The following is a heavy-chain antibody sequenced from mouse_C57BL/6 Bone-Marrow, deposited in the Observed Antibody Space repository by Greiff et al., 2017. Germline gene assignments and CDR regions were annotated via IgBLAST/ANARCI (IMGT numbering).Heavy chain of an antibody. V-gene: IGHV5-17*01. D-gene: IGHD2-4*01. Sequence: EVKLQESGGGLVKPGGSLKLSCAASGFTFSDYGLHWVRQAPEKGLEWVAYISSGSSTIYYADTVKGRFTISRDNAKNTLFLRMTSLRSEDTAMYYCARRRGLRRARDYWGQGTSVTVSS. J-gene: IGHJ4*01. CDR3: ARRRGLRRARDY. CDR2: ISSGSSTI. CDR1: GFTFSDYG.